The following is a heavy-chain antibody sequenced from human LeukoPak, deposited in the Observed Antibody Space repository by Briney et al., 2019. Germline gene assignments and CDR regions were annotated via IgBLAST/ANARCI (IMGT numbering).Heavy chain of an antibody. D-gene: IGHD1-14*01. Sequence: SETLSLTCTLSGGTVTSSTYCWGWIRQPPGKGLEWIGSISYSGATYYNPSLKSRVSMSVHTSNNQFSLKLSSVTAADTAVYYCARDGFYYHYYMDVWGEGTTVTVSS. V-gene: IGHV4-39*07. J-gene: IGHJ6*03. CDR1: GGTVTSSTYC. CDR3: ARDGFYYHYYMDV. CDR2: ISYSGAT.